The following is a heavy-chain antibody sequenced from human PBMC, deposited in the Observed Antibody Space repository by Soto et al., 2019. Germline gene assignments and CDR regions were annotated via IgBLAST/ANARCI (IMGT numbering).Heavy chain of an antibody. CDR1: GGTFSSYA. D-gene: IGHD6-19*01. CDR3: ARGPRQWLVTYYGTDV. J-gene: IGHJ6*02. V-gene: IGHV1-69*13. Sequence: SVKVSCKASGGTFSSYAISWVRQAPGQGLEWMGGIIPIFGTANYAQKFQGRVTITADESTSTAYMELSSLRSEDTAVYYCARGPRQWLVTYYGTDVWGQGTTVTISS. CDR2: IIPIFGTA.